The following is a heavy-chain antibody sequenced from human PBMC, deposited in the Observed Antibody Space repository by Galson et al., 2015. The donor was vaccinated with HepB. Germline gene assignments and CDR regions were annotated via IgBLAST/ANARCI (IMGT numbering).Heavy chain of an antibody. D-gene: IGHD6-19*01. J-gene: IGHJ4*02. CDR3: AREDSSGWLGF. V-gene: IGHV4-34*01. CDR1: GGSFSGYY. Sequence: SETLSLTCAVYGGSFSGYYWSWIRQPPGKGLEWIGEINHSGSTNYNPSLKSRVTISVDTSKNQFSLKLSSVTAADTAVYYCAREDSSGWLGFWGQGTLVTVSS. CDR2: INHSGST.